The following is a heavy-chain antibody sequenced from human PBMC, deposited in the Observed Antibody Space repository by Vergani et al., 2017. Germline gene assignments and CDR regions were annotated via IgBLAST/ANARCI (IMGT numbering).Heavy chain of an antibody. CDR1: GGSFSGYY. Sequence: QVQLQQWGAGLLKPSETLSLTCAVYGGSFSGYYWSWIRQPPGKGLEWIGEINHSGSTNYNPSLKSRVTISVDTSKNQFSLKLSSVTAADTAVYYCAREQGSWGYSSDKPGPFDYWGQGTLVTVSS. D-gene: IGHD6-19*01. V-gene: IGHV4-34*01. CDR2: INHSGST. J-gene: IGHJ4*02. CDR3: AREQGSWGYSSDKPGPFDY.